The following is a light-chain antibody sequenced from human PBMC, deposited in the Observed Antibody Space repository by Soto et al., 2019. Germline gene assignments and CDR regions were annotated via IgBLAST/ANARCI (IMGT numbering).Light chain of an antibody. V-gene: IGLV8-61*01. Sequence: QAVVTQEPSFSVSPGGTVTLTCGLNSGSVSSSYFPSWYQQTPGQAPRTLIYSTNTRSSGVPDRFSGSILGNKAALTITGAQADDESDYYCVLYMGGGIWVFGGGTKLTAL. CDR1: SGSVSSSYF. J-gene: IGLJ3*02. CDR2: STN. CDR3: VLYMGGGIWV.